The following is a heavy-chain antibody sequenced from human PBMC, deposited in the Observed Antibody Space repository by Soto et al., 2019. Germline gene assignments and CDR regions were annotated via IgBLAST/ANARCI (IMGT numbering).Heavy chain of an antibody. D-gene: IGHD2-2*01. J-gene: IGHJ3*01. CDR2: ISGSGGST. Sequence: GGSLRLSCAASGFTSSNYAMNWVRQAPGKGLEWVSAISGSGGSTYYADSVKGRFTISRDNSKNTLYLQMNSLRAEDTAVYYCAKQNIVVVPAPVFWGQGTMVTVSS. CDR1: GFTSSNYA. V-gene: IGHV3-23*01. CDR3: AKQNIVVVPAPVF.